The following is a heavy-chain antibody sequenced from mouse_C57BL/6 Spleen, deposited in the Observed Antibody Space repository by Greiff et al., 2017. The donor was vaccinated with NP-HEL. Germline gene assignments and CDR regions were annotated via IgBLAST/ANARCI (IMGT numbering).Heavy chain of an antibody. J-gene: IGHJ1*03. CDR1: GYAFSSSW. CDR3: ARGLFDV. Sequence: QVQLKESGPELVKPGASVKISCKASGYAFSSSWMNWVKQRPGKGLEWIGRIYPGDGDTNYNGKFKGKATLTADKSSSTAYMQLSSLTSEDSAVYFCARGLFDVWGTGTTVTVSS. CDR2: IYPGDGDT. V-gene: IGHV1-82*01.